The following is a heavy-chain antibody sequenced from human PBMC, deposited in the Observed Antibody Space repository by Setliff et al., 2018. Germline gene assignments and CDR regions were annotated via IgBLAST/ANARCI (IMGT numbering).Heavy chain of an antibody. Sequence: ASVKVSCKASGYSFTGYYVHWVRQAPGQGLEWMGWINTNGGATRYAQKFQGRVTMTRDTSISTAYMELSRLRSDDTAVYYCARDGISWLMWFDPWGQGTLVTVSS. V-gene: IGHV1-2*02. J-gene: IGHJ5*02. CDR1: GYSFTGYY. CDR2: INTNGGAT. CDR3: ARDGISWLMWFDP. D-gene: IGHD3-16*01.